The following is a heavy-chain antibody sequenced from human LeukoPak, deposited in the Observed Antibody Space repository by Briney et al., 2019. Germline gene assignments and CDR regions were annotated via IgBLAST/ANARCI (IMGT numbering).Heavy chain of an antibody. J-gene: IGHJ6*03. Sequence: GGSLRLSCAASGFTFSSYSMNWVRQAPGKRLEWVSSISSSSSYIYYADSVKGRFTISRDNAKNSLYLQMNSLRAEDTAVYYCARADIVVVPAANYYYYMDVWGKGTTVTVSS. CDR1: GFTFSSYS. V-gene: IGHV3-21*01. D-gene: IGHD2-2*01. CDR3: ARADIVVVPAANYYYYMDV. CDR2: ISSSSSYI.